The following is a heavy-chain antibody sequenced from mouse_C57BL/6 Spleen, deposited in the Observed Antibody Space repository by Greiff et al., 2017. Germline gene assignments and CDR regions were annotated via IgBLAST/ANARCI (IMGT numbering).Heavy chain of an antibody. CDR2: IDPSDSYT. CDR3: ARGATVVAEFDY. D-gene: IGHD1-1*01. Sequence: QVQLQQSGAELVMPGASVKLSCKASGYTFTSYWMHWVKQRPGQGLEWIGEIDPSDSYTNYNQKFKGKSTLTVDKSSSTAYMQLSSLTPEDSAVYYCARGATVVAEFDYWGQGTTLTVSS. J-gene: IGHJ2*01. CDR1: GYTFTSYW. V-gene: IGHV1-69*01.